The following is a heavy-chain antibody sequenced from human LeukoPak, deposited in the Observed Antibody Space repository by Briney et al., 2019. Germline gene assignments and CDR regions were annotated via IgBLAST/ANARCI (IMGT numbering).Heavy chain of an antibody. CDR1: GFTFSTYS. CDR3: ARGPSPHFYGELIHAFDI. V-gene: IGHV3-21*01. CDR2: ISSIISYI. Sequence: GGSLRLSCAASGFTFSTYSMNSVRQAPGKGLEWVSSISSIISYIYYAVSVNGRFTISTDNAKNSLYLQMNSLRAEDTAVYYCARGPSPHFYGELIHAFDIWGQGTMVTVSS. D-gene: IGHD3-10*01. J-gene: IGHJ3*02.